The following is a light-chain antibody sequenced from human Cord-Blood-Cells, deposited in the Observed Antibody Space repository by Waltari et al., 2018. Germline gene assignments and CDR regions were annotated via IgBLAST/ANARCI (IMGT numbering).Light chain of an antibody. CDR2: EVS. Sequence: QSALTHPASVSGSPGQSITISCTGTSSGVGSNNLVPWYQQHPGKAPKLMIYEVSKRPSGVSSRFSGSKSGNTASLTISGLQAEDEADYYCCSYAGSYVFGTGTKVTVL. V-gene: IGLV2-23*02. CDR3: CSYAGSYV. CDR1: SSGVGSNNL. J-gene: IGLJ1*01.